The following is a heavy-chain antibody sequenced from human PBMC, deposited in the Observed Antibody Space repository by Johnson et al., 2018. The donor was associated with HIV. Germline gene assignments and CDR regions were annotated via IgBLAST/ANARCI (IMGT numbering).Heavy chain of an antibody. V-gene: IGHV3-15*01. CDR1: GFTFTNAW. Sequence: VQVVESGGGLVKPGGSLRLSCAASGFTFTNAWLSWVRQAPGKGLEWVGRISSHTDGGTTDYSAAVKGRFSISRDDSKNTLYLQMNSLKTEDTAVYYCTTNPVAFDIWGQGTMVTVSS. CDR3: TTNPVAFDI. D-gene: IGHD1-14*01. J-gene: IGHJ3*02. CDR2: ISSHTDGGTT.